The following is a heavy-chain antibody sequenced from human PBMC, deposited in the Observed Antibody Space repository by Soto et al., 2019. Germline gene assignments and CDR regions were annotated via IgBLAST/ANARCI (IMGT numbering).Heavy chain of an antibody. CDR2: TNTDGSIT. Sequence: GRSLRLSCAASGFIFSSFWIQWVRQVPGKGLEWVSRTNTDGSITTYADSVKGRFTISRDNAKNTVFLQMNSLRAEDTAVYYCERAFSGRDPHLDEWGQGTLVTVS. CDR1: GFIFSSFW. J-gene: IGHJ4*02. D-gene: IGHD1-26*01. V-gene: IGHV3-74*03. CDR3: ERAFSGRDPHLDE.